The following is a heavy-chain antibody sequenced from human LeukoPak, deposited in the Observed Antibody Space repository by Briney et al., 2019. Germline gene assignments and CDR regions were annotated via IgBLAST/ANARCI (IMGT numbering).Heavy chain of an antibody. CDR1: GGSISSYY. D-gene: IGHD2-2*01. Sequence: SETLSLTCTVSGGSISSYYWSWIRQPPGKGLEWIGYIYYSGSTNYNPSLKSRVTISVDKSKNQFSLKLRSVTAADTAVYYCARSGIPAAMDYWGQGTLVTVSS. J-gene: IGHJ4*02. CDR3: ARSGIPAAMDY. CDR2: IYYSGST. V-gene: IGHV4-59*08.